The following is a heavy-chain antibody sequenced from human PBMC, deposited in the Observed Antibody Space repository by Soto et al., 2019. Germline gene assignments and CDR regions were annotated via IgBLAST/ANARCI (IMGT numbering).Heavy chain of an antibody. V-gene: IGHV3-23*01. J-gene: IGHJ4*02. CDR2: ISGGSPKE. D-gene: IGHD2-21*02. Sequence: PGGSLRLSCEASGFPFDNYAMSWVRQAPGKGLEWVSAISGGSPKEFYAESVKGRFTISRDNSKNTLFLEMNSLRADDAALYYCAKNFSRDYFTQKPYCGRDCYALDSWGQGTQVTVSS. CDR3: AKNFSRDYFTQKPYCGRDCYALDS. CDR1: GFPFDNYA.